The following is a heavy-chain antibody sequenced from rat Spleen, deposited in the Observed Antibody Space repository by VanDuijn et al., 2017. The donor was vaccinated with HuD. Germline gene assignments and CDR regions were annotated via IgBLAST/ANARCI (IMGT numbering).Heavy chain of an antibody. CDR1: GFTFSDYY. CDR2: ISYEGSST. J-gene: IGHJ2*01. Sequence: EVQLVESGGGLVQPGRSLKLSCAASGFTFSDYYMTWVRQAPKKGLEWVASISYEGSSTYYGDSVKGRFTISRGNAKSTLYLQMNSLRSEDTATYYCARGDIAASYWGQGVMVTVSS. V-gene: IGHV5-22*01. D-gene: IGHD1-2*01. CDR3: ARGDIAASY.